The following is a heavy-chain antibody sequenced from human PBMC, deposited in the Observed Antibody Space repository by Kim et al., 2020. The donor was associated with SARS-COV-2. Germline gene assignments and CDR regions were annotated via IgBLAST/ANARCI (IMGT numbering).Heavy chain of an antibody. V-gene: IGHV4-39*02. J-gene: IGHJ4*02. CDR2: LDYSGSS. CDR1: GGSINRRDYY. CDR3: AIVPATGNAGRGYIDY. D-gene: IGHD1-1*01. Sequence: SETLSLTCTVSGGSINRRDYYWAWIRQPPGKGLEWIGSLDYSGSSSYYPSLKSRVTISVDTSKNHLSLKMISVTAADTAVYYCAIVPATGNAGRGYIDYWGQGTLLTVSS.